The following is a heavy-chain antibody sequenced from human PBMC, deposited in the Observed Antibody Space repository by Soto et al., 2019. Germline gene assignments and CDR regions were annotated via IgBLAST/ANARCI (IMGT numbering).Heavy chain of an antibody. Sequence: ASVKVSCKASGYTFTGYYMHWVRQAPGQGLEWMGWINPNSGGTNYAQKFQGWVTMTRDTSISTAYMELSRLRSDDTAVYYCARVRGLRYFDRLYYFYYWGQGTLVTVSS. J-gene: IGHJ4*02. CDR1: GYTFTGYY. V-gene: IGHV1-2*04. CDR2: INPNSGGT. D-gene: IGHD3-9*01. CDR3: ARVRGLRYFDRLYYFYY.